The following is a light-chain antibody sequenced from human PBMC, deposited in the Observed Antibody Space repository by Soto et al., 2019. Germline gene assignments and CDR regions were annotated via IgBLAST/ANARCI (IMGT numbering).Light chain of an antibody. CDR3: QQYDNWPYT. CDR2: DAS. Sequence: EIVMTQSPATLSVSPGERATLSCRAGQSVSSSLAWYQQKPGQAPRLLIYDASTRATGIPARFSGSGSGTEFTLTISSPQSEDFAVYHCQQYDNWPYTFGQGTKLEIK. J-gene: IGKJ2*01. CDR1: QSVSSS. V-gene: IGKV3-15*01.